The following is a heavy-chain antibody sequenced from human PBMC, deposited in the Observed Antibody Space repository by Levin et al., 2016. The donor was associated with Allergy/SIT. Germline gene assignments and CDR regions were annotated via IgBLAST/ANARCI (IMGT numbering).Heavy chain of an antibody. J-gene: IGHJ4*02. D-gene: IGHD2-21*02. V-gene: IGHV3-23*01. CDR3: AKLSIVVVTATYPWYFDY. CDR2: ISGSGGST. Sequence: WIRQPPGKGLEWVSAISGSGGSTYYADSVKGRFTISRDNSKNTLYLQMNSLRAEDTAVYYCAKLSIVVVTATYPWYFDYWGQGTLVTVSS.